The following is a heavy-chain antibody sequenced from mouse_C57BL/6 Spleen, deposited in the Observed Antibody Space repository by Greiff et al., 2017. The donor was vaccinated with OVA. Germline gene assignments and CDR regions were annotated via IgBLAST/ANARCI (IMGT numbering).Heavy chain of an antibody. CDR3: ASYGVAHWYFDV. V-gene: IGHV1-61*01. J-gene: IGHJ1*03. D-gene: IGHD6-5*01. CDR2: IYPSDSET. CDR1: GYTFTSYW. Sequence: QVQLQQPGAELVRPGSSVKLSCKASGYTFTSYWMDWVKQRPGQGLEWIGNIYPSDSETHYNQKFKDKATLTVDKSSSTAYMQLSSLTSEGSAVYYCASYGVAHWYFDVWGTGTTVTVSS.